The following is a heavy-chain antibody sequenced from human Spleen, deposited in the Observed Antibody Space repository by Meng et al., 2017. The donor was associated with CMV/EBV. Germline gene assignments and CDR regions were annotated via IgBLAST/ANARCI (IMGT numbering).Heavy chain of an antibody. CDR3: ARGRGVVPAATATGRRFDP. Sequence: SETLSLTCAVYGGSFSGYYWSWIRQPPGKGLEWIGEINHSGNTNYNPSLKSRVTISVDTSKNQFSLKLSSVTAADTAVYYCARGRGVVPAATATGRRFDPWGQGTLVTVSS. CDR2: INHSGNT. CDR1: GGSFSGYY. J-gene: IGHJ5*02. D-gene: IGHD2-2*01. V-gene: IGHV4-34*01.